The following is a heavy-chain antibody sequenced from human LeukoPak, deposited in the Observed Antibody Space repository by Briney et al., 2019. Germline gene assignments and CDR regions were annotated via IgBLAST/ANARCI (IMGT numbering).Heavy chain of an antibody. CDR1: GGSISSSSYY. V-gene: IGHV4-39*07. CDR3: ARAAYCGGDCYSGDFDY. J-gene: IGHJ4*02. CDR2: IYYSGST. D-gene: IGHD2-21*02. Sequence: SETLSLTCTVSGGSISSSSYYWGWIRQPPGKGLEWIGSIYYSGSTYYNPSLKSRVTISVDTSKNQFSLKLSSVTAADTAVYYCARAAYCGGDCYSGDFDYWGQGTLVTVSS.